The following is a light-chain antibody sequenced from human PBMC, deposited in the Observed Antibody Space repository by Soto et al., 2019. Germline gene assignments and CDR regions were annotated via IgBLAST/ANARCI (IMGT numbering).Light chain of an antibody. CDR3: QSYDSSLNWV. V-gene: IGLV1-40*01. Sequence: QSVLTQPPSVSGAPGQSVTISCTGSSSNIGAGYDVHWYQQLPGTVPKLLIYANNNRPSGVPHRFSGSTSGTSASLAITGLQAEDEADYYCQSYDSSLNWVFGGGTKLTVL. CDR2: ANN. CDR1: SSNIGAGYD. J-gene: IGLJ3*02.